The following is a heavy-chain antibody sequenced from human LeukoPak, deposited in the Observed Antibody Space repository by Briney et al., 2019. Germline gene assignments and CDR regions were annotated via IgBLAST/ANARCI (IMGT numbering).Heavy chain of an antibody. Sequence: GGSLRLSCAASGFRFSDYYMNWIRQAPGKGLEWISHISSPGTTISYADSVKGRFPVSRDNAKNSLYLEMNSLRADDTAVYYCARGSGPLFYLDYWGQGTLVTVSS. CDR2: ISSPGTTI. CDR3: ARGSGPLFYLDY. V-gene: IGHV3-11*04. CDR1: GFRFSDYY. J-gene: IGHJ4*02. D-gene: IGHD2-15*01.